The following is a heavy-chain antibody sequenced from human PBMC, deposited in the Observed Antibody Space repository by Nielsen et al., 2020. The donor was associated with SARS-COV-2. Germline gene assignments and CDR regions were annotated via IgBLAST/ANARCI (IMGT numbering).Heavy chain of an antibody. CDR3: ARSRLGELSP. CDR1: GFTFNTYW. Sequence: GESLKISCAASGFTFNTYWMTWVRQAPGKGLEWVANIKEDGSAKHYGDFVKGRFTISRDNANDTLYLEMNYLRGDDTAVYYCARSRLGELSPWGQGTLVTVSS. V-gene: IGHV3-7*01. J-gene: IGHJ5*02. CDR2: IKEDGSAK. D-gene: IGHD3-16*01.